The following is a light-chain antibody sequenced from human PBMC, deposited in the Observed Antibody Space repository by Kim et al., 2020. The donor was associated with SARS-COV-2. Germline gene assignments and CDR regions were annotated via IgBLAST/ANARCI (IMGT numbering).Light chain of an antibody. J-gene: IGKJ1*01. CDR2: AAS. CDR3: LQDNIYPRT. CDR1: QRIINN. V-gene: IGKV1-6*01. Sequence: APLEDRVTRSCAGRQRIINNFGLCQQRTEKAPKLLFYAASSLQSGVPSRFCGSGAGTDFTLTISSLQPEDFATYYSLQDNIYPRTFGQGTPVEIK.